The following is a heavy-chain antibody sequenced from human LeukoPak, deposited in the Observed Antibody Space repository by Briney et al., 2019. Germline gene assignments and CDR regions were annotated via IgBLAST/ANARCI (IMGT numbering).Heavy chain of an antibody. J-gene: IGHJ4*02. V-gene: IGHV3-30*19. D-gene: IGHD5-18*01. Sequence: GGSLRLSCAASGFTFSTYGMHWVRQAPGKGLEWVAVISSDGSYKYYADSVKGRFTISRDNSKNTLYLQMNSLIPEDTAVYYCARQYISGQWYFDYWGQGTLVTVSS. CDR3: ARQYISGQWYFDY. CDR1: GFTFSTYG. CDR2: ISSDGSYK.